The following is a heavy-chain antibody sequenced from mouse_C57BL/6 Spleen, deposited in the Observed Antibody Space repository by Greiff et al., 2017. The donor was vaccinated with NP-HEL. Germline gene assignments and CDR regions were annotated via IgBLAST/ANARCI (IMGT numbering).Heavy chain of an antibody. CDR1: GYSITSGYY. V-gene: IGHV3-6*01. D-gene: IGHD1-1*01. CDR3: ARRDYGSSSFAY. CDR2: ISYDGSN. Sequence: DVKLVESGPGLVKPSQSLSLTCSVTGYSITSGYYWNWIRQFPGNKLEWMCYISYDGSNNYNPSLKNRISITRDTSKNQFFLKLNSVTTEDTATYYCARRDYGSSSFAYWGQGTLVTVSA. J-gene: IGHJ3*01.